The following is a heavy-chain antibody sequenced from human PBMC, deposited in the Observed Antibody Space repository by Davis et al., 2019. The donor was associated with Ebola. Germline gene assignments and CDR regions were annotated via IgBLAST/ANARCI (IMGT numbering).Heavy chain of an antibody. Sequence: PGGSLRLSCAASGFTFSSYAMSWVRQAPGKGLEWVSAISGSGGSTYYADSVKGQFTISRDNSKNTLYLQMNSLRAEDTAVYYCAKPPGYYDSSGYYYLDYWGQGTLVTVSS. D-gene: IGHD3-22*01. CDR3: AKPPGYYDSSGYYYLDY. CDR2: ISGSGGST. V-gene: IGHV3-23*01. J-gene: IGHJ4*02. CDR1: GFTFSSYA.